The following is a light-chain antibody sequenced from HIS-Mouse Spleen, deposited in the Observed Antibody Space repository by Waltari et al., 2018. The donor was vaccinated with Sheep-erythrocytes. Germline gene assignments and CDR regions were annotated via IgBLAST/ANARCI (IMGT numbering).Light chain of an antibody. CDR1: SSDVGGYNY. J-gene: IGLJ3*02. CDR3: AAWDDSLNGWV. Sequence: QSALTQPPSASGSPGQSVTISCTGTSSDVGGYNYVPWYQQHPGKAPKLMIYEVSKRPSGVPDRFSGSKSGNTASLTVSGLQAEDEADYYCAAWDDSLNGWVFGGGTKLTVL. V-gene: IGLV2-8*01. CDR2: EVS.